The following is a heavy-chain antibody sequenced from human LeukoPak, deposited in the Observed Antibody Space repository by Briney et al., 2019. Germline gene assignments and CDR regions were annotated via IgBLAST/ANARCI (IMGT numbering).Heavy chain of an antibody. CDR1: GFSFSTYA. D-gene: IGHD1-1*01. Sequence: GGSLRLSCAASGFSFSTYAMSWVREAPARGLEWVSSLRGNGDTFYADSVKGRFTFSRDDSRNTVYLQLNNLRVEDTAVYFCAKANWVSNADAVFWGQGTVVTVSS. J-gene: IGHJ4*02. CDR2: LRGNGDT. V-gene: IGHV3-23*01. CDR3: AKANWVSNADAVF.